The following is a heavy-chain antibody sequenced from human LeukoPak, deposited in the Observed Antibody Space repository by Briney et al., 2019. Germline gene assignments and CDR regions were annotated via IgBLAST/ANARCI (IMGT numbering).Heavy chain of an antibody. CDR1: GDSITSYY. J-gene: IGHJ5*02. CDR2: VYDSGTA. CDR3: ARHPFRGIFWAQVFDP. D-gene: IGHD3-16*01. V-gene: IGHV4-59*08. Sequence: SETLSLTCTVSGDSITSYYRSWIRQPPGKGLEWIGHVYDSGTANYNPSLKSRGAISVDSSKNHFSVKLTSVSAADTAVYYCARHPFRGIFWAQVFDPWGQGTVVIASS.